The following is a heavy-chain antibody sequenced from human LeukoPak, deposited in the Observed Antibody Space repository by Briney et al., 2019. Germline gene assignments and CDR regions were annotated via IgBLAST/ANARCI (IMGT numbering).Heavy chain of an antibody. CDR2: ISGDGDTK. J-gene: IGHJ4*02. CDR3: AKDMAYYYDSSVVIDY. CDR1: GFTFDDYA. Sequence: GGPLRLSCAASGFTFDDYAMHWVRQTPGKGLGWVSLISGDGDTKNSADSVKGRFPISRDNFKNSLYLQMNRLRTEGTALYYCAKDMAYYYDSSVVIDYWGQGTLVTVSS. D-gene: IGHD3-22*01. V-gene: IGHV3-43*02.